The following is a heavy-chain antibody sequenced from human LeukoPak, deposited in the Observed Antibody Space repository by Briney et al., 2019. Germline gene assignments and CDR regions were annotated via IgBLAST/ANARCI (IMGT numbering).Heavy chain of an antibody. CDR3: ARRAYGDDSFDY. Sequence: GGSLRLSCAASGFTFSSYEMNWVRQAPGKGLEWVSYISSSGSTIYYADSVKGRFTISRDNAKNSLYLQMNSLRDEDTAVYYCARRAYGDDSFDYWGQGTLVTVSS. CDR1: GFTFSSYE. D-gene: IGHD4-17*01. CDR2: ISSSGSTI. V-gene: IGHV3-48*03. J-gene: IGHJ4*02.